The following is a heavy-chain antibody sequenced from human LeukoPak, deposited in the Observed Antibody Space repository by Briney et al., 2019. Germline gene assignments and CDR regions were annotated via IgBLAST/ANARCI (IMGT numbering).Heavy chain of an antibody. Sequence: GGSLRLSCAASGFTFSSYWMNWVRHAPGKGLVWVSRIASDGSSTTYADSVKGRFSISRDNAKNTLYLQMNSLRAEDTAVYYCARSIAAVFDYWGQGTLVTVSS. D-gene: IGHD6-13*01. V-gene: IGHV3-74*01. J-gene: IGHJ4*02. CDR2: IASDGSST. CDR3: ARSIAAVFDY. CDR1: GFTFSSYW.